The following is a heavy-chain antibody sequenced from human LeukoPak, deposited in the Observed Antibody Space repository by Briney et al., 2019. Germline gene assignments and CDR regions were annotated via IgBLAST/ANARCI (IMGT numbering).Heavy chain of an antibody. CDR2: IRHDGSNK. CDR1: GFTFCSYG. Sequence: GGSLRLSCAASGFTFCSYGMHWVRQAPGKGLEWVAFIRHDGSNKYYADSVKGRFTISRDNSKNTLYLQMNSLRAEDTAVYYCAKDISLLRVVPAAIDYWGQGTLVTVSS. V-gene: IGHV3-30*02. J-gene: IGHJ4*02. D-gene: IGHD2-2*01. CDR3: AKDISLLRVVPAAIDY.